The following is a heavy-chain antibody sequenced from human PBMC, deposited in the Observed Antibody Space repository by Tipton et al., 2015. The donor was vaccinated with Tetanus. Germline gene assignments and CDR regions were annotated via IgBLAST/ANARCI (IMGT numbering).Heavy chain of an antibody. J-gene: IGHJ5*02. V-gene: IGHV3-23*01. Sequence: SLRLSCAASGFTFSSYSMNWVRQAPGKGLEWVSGISVRSSHTYYADPVKGRFSISRDNSKNTVYLQMNSLRDEDTAVYYCAKDPASRGWFDPWGQGTLVSVSS. CDR1: GFTFSSYS. CDR3: AKDPASRGWFDP. CDR2: ISVRSSHT.